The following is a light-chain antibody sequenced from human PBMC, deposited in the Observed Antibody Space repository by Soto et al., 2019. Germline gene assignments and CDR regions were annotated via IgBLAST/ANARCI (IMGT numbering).Light chain of an antibody. V-gene: IGLV1-51*01. J-gene: IGLJ2*01. Sequence: QSVLTQPPSVSAAPGQKVAISCSGSSSNIGNNYVSWYQALPGTVPKLLIYDTNKRPSGTPDRFSGSKSGTSATLDITGLQTGDEADYYCGTWDSSLRAMVFGGGTKVTVL. CDR1: SSNIGNNY. CDR3: GTWDSSLRAMV. CDR2: DTN.